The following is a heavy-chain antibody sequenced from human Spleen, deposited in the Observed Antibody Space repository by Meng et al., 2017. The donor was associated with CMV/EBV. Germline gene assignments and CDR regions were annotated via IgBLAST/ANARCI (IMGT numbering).Heavy chain of an antibody. Sequence: GGSLRLSCAASGFTFSSYAMGWVRQAPGKGLEWVSGIRSRGGGTYYVDSVKGRFIISRDNSKNTLYLQMNSLRAEDTAVYYCARRGKPTAMFTFGPPRYHYGLDVWGQGTTVTVSS. V-gene: IGHV3-23*01. D-gene: IGHD5-18*01. CDR3: ARRGKPTAMFTFGPPRYHYGLDV. CDR2: IRSRGGGT. CDR1: GFTFSSYA. J-gene: IGHJ6*02.